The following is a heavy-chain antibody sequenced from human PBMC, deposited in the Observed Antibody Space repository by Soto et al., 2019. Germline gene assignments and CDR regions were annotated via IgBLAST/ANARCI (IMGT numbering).Heavy chain of an antibody. CDR1: GGAISRYY. Sequence: PSGSLCLTGTVSGGAISRYYWTWIRQPPGKGLEWIGYIYYTGSTKYNPSLKSRVTFSVDTSKNQLSLKLSSVTAADTAVYYCVSSTSWYYFDYWGQGTLVTVSS. V-gene: IGHV4-59*01. D-gene: IGHD2-2*01. CDR3: VSSTSWYYFDY. J-gene: IGHJ4*02. CDR2: IYYTGST.